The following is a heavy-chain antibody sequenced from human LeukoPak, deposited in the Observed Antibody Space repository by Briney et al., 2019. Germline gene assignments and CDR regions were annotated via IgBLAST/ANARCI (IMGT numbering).Heavy chain of an antibody. J-gene: IGHJ4*02. Sequence: PGGSLRLSCSASGFTFSSYAMRWVRQAPGKGLEYVSAISSNGGSTYYADSVKGRFTISRDNSKNTLYLQMSSLRAEDTAVYYCVKDLGISVTTAPGFDYWGQGTLVTVSS. D-gene: IGHD4-17*01. CDR3: VKDLGISVTTAPGFDY. CDR1: GFTFSSYA. V-gene: IGHV3-64D*06. CDR2: ISSNGGST.